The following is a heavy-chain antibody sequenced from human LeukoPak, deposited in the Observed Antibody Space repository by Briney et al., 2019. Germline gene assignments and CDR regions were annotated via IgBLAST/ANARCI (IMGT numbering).Heavy chain of an antibody. Sequence: SETLSLTCTVSGGSISSSSYYWGWIRQPPGKGLEWIGSIYYSGSTYYNPSLKSRVTISVDTSKNQFSLKLSSVTAADTAVYYCARAPQDYGGNYRLDYWGQGTLVTVPS. J-gene: IGHJ4*02. CDR3: ARAPQDYGGNYRLDY. V-gene: IGHV4-39*07. CDR1: GGSISSSSYY. D-gene: IGHD4-23*01. CDR2: IYYSGST.